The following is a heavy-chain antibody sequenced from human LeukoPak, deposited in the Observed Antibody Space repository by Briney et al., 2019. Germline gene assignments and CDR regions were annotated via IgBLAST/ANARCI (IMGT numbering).Heavy chain of an antibody. CDR2: IRNDGSDK. CDR1: GLTFSGYG. J-gene: IGHJ4*02. D-gene: IGHD3-10*01. V-gene: IGHV3-30*02. CDR3: VTQPVGWFGEGWDY. Sequence: GGSLRLSCAASGLTFSGYGMHWVRQAPGKGLDWVAFIRNDGSDKYYTDSVKGRFTISRDDSKNTVYLQMNSLRPEDTAMYYCVTQPVGWFGEGWDYWGQGTLVTVSS.